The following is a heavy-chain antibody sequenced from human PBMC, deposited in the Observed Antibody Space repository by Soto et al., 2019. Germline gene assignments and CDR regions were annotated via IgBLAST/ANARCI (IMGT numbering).Heavy chain of an antibody. V-gene: IGHV1-69*01. Sequence: QVQLVQSGAEVKKPGSSVTVSCKASGGTFSRYTISWVRQAPGQGLEWMAGISPIFGTPIYAQKFQDRVTITADDSTTTAYMEMNRLTSEDTAVYYCARVVVGSRLSLDYWGQGTLVTISS. CDR1: GGTFSRYT. CDR3: ARVVVGSRLSLDY. D-gene: IGHD1-26*01. CDR2: ISPIFGTP. J-gene: IGHJ4*02.